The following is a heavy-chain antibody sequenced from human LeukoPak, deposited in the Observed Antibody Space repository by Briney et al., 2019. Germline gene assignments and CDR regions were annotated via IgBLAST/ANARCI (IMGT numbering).Heavy chain of an antibody. D-gene: IGHD2-2*02. J-gene: IGHJ5*02. V-gene: IGHV4-39*01. Sequence: SETLSLTCTVSGGSISSSSYYWGWIRQPPGKGLEWIGSIYYNGSTYYNPSLKSRLNISVDTSKNQFSLKLSSVTAADTAVYYCARAAHIVVVPAAIFAGFDPWGQGTLVTVSS. CDR2: IYYNGST. CDR3: ARAAHIVVVPAAIFAGFDP. CDR1: GGSISSSSYY.